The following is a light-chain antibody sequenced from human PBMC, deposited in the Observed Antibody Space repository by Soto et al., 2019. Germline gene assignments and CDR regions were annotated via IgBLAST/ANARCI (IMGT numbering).Light chain of an antibody. J-gene: IGKJ3*01. CDR3: QQLNSYPST. CDR2: AAP. CDR1: QGISSY. Sequence: DIQLTQSPSFLSASVGDRVTITCRASQGISSYLAWYQQKPGKAPKLLIYAAPTLQSGVPSRFSGSGSGTEFTLTISSLQPEDFATYYCQQLNSYPSTFGPGTKVDIK. V-gene: IGKV1-9*01.